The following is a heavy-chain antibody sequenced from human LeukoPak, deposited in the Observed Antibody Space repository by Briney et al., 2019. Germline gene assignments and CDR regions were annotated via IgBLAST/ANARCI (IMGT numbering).Heavy chain of an antibody. V-gene: IGHV3-53*04. J-gene: IGHJ3*02. Sequence: GGSLRLSCAASGFTVSSNYMSWVRQAPGKGLGWVSVIYSGGSTYYADSVKGRFTISRHNSKNTLYLQMNSLRAEDTAVYYCARRVDCTNGVCYTPGAFDIWGQGTMVTVPS. CDR1: GFTVSSNY. CDR2: IYSGGST. CDR3: ARRVDCTNGVCYTPGAFDI. D-gene: IGHD2-8*01.